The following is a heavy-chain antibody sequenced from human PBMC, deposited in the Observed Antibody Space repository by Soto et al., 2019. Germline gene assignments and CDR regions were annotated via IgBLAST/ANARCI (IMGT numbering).Heavy chain of an antibody. V-gene: IGHV6-1*01. CDR1: GDSVSSNSAA. CDR2: TYYRSKWYN. CDR3: ARDRGAAAGHYYYGMDV. J-gene: IGHJ6*02. D-gene: IGHD6-13*01. Sequence: SQTLSLPCAISGDSVSSNSAAWNWIRQSPSRGLEWLGRTYYRSKWYNDYAVSVKSRITINPDTSKNQFSLQLNSVTPEDTAVYYCARDRGAAAGHYYYGMDVWGQGTTVTVSS.